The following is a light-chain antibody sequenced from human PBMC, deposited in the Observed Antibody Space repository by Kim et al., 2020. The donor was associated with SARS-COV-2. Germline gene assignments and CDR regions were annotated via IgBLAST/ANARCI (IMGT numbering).Light chain of an antibody. V-gene: IGKV3-20*01. CDR1: QSVSSGY. CDR3: QQYGMSSRELT. CDR2: GAS. J-gene: IGKJ4*01. Sequence: EIVLTQSPGTLSLSPGERATLSCRASQSVSSGYLAWYQQKPGQAPRLLIYGASSRATGIPDRFSGSGAGTDFTLTISRLEPEDFAVYYGQQYGMSSRELTFGRGTKVDIK.